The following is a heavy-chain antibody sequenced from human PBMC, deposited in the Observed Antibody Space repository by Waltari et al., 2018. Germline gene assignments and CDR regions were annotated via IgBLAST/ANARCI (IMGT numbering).Heavy chain of an antibody. D-gene: IGHD4-17*01. Sequence: EVQLVESGGGLVQPGGSLRLSCAASGFSLSDYGMNWVRQAPGQGLVWLSFISSSDHTIHYAGSVKGRFTVSRDNTKNSLSLQMNSLRAEDTAVYYCARVWGVTTSDFWGQGTLVTVSS. V-gene: IGHV3-48*03. CDR2: ISSSDHTI. CDR1: GFSLSDYG. J-gene: IGHJ4*02. CDR3: ARVWGVTTSDF.